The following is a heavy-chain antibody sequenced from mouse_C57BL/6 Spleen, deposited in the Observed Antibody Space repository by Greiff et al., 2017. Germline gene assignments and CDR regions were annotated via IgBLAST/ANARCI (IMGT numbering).Heavy chain of an antibody. CDR3: TTGNGYDEGDY. CDR1: GFNIKDDY. J-gene: IGHJ2*01. Sequence: VQLQQSGAELVRPGASVKLSCTASGFNIKDDYMHWVKQRPEQGLEWIGWIDPENGDTEYASKFQGKATITADTSSNTAYLQLSSLTSEDTAVYYCTTGNGYDEGDYGGQGTTRTVSS. CDR2: IDPENGDT. V-gene: IGHV14-4*01. D-gene: IGHD2-2*01.